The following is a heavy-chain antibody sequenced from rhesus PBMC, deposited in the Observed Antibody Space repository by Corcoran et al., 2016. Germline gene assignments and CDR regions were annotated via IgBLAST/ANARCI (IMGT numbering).Heavy chain of an antibody. CDR2: ISGSSGGT. Sequence: QVQLQESGPGLVKPSETLSLTCAVSGYSISSGYYWGWIRQPPGKGLEYIGYISGSSGGTYYNPSLKSRGTISKDTSKNQFSLKLSSVTAADTAVYYCARRRQLASFDYWGQGVLVTVSS. CDR1: GYSISSGYY. CDR3: ARRRQLASFDY. V-gene: IGHV4-99*01. D-gene: IGHD6-25*01. J-gene: IGHJ4*01.